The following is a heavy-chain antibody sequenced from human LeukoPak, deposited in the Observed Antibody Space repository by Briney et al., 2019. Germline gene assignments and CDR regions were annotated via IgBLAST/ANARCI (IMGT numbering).Heavy chain of an antibody. J-gene: IGHJ4*02. CDR3: ARGDYYDGSVYHYAGIDY. CDR2: IRGNGET. Sequence: GGSLRLSCAASGLSFSSFAMSWVRQGPARGLEWVSSIRGNGETFYADSVKGRFTISRDNSKNTLYLQMNSLRADDTAVYYCARGDYYDGSVYHYAGIDYWGQGTLATVSS. CDR1: GLSFSSFA. D-gene: IGHD3-22*01. V-gene: IGHV3-23*01.